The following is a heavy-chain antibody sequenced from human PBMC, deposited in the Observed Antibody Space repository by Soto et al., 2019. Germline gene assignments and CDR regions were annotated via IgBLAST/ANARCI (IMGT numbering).Heavy chain of an antibody. CDR3: ARDYRTSSADYYYYGMDV. D-gene: IGHD2-2*01. J-gene: IGHJ6*02. Sequence: QVQLVESGGGVVQPGGSLRLSCAASGFTFSSYAMHWVRQAPGKGLEWVTTISHDGNNKFYADSVKGRFIVSRDNSRTTLFLQMNSLRPEDTGIYYCARDYRTSSADYYYYGMDVWGQGTTVTVSS. V-gene: IGHV3-30-3*01. CDR2: ISHDGNNK. CDR1: GFTFSSYA.